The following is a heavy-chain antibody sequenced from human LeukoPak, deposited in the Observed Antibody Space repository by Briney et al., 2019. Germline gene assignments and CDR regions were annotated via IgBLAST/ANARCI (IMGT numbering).Heavy chain of an antibody. J-gene: IGHJ5*02. CDR1: GFTFSSYG. V-gene: IGHV3-23*01. Sequence: GGSLRLSCAASGFTFSSYGMSWVRQAPGKGLEWVSAISGSGGSTYYADSVKGRFTISRDNSKNSLYLQMNSLRAEDTAVYYCARAPKFRLVGVPKGPFDPWGQGTLVTVSS. CDR2: ISGSGGST. CDR3: ARAPKFRLVGVPKGPFDP. D-gene: IGHD1-26*01.